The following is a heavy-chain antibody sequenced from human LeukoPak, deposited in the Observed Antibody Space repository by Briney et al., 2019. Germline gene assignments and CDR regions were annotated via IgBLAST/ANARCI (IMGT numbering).Heavy chain of an antibody. J-gene: IGHJ4*02. Sequence: GGSLRLSCAASGFTVSSNYMSWVRQAPGKGLERVSVIYSGGSTYYADSAKGRFTISRDNSKNTLYLQMNSLRAEDTAVYYCARDAYSSSFFDYWGQGALVTVSS. D-gene: IGHD6-13*01. CDR2: IYSGGST. CDR3: ARDAYSSSFFDY. V-gene: IGHV3-53*01. CDR1: GFTVSSNY.